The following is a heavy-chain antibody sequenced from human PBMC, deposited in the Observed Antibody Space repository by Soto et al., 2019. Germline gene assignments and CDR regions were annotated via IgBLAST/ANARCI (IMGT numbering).Heavy chain of an antibody. CDR1: GFTFGDYP. D-gene: IGHD3-10*01. CDR3: ARSYRCEKYYNAGFDP. Sequence: EVQLVESGGGLVQPGRSLRLSCTASGFTFGDYPMTWLRQAPGKGPEWVGSIRSNAYGGTADYAAAVKGRFTIARDDSKSIAYLEMDNMKSEDTAVYYCARSYRCEKYYNAGFDPWGQGTLVTVSS. CDR2: IRSNAYGGTA. V-gene: IGHV3-49*03. J-gene: IGHJ5*02.